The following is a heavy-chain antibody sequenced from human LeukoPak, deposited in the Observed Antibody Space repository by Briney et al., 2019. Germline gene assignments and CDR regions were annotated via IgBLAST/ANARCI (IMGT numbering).Heavy chain of an antibody. Sequence: GGSLRLSCAASGFTVSRYWMTWVRQAPGKGLEWVANIKQDGSEKYYGDSVKGRFTISRDNANNSLYRQMNSLRAEDTAVYYCARTISSAISRGRYSSSYDYWGQGTLVTVSS. CDR3: ARTISSAISRGRYSSSYDY. D-gene: IGHD6-13*01. V-gene: IGHV3-7*01. CDR2: IKQDGSEK. J-gene: IGHJ4*02. CDR1: GFTVSRYW.